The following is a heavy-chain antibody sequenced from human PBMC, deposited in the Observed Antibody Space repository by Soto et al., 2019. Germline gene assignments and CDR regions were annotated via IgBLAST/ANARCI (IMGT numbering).Heavy chain of an antibody. CDR1: GFTFSSYG. J-gene: IGHJ4*02. V-gene: IGHV3-30*18. CDR3: AKVGSSGWWGDY. Sequence: QVQLVESGGGVVQPGRSLRLSCAASGFTFSSYGMHWVRQAPGKGLEWVAVISYDGSNKYYADSVKGRFTISRDNSKNTLYLQMNRLRAEATAVYYCAKVGSSGWWGDYWGQGTLVTVSS. D-gene: IGHD6-19*01. CDR2: ISYDGSNK.